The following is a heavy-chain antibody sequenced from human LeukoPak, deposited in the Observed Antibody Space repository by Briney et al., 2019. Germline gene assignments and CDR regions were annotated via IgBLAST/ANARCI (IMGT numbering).Heavy chain of an antibody. CDR3: ARQEYCSGASCYTWFDP. J-gene: IGHJ5*02. D-gene: IGHD2-15*01. CDR1: GYSINNYW. Sequence: GESLKISCKGSGYSINNYWIAWVRQMPGKGLEWMGIIYPADSDIRYSPSFQGQVTISADKSISTAYLQWNSLKASDTAMYYCARQEYCSGASCYTWFDPWGQGTLVPVSS. CDR2: IYPADSDI. V-gene: IGHV5-51*01.